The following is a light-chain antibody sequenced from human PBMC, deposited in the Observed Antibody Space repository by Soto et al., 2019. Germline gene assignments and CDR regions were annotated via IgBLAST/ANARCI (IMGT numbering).Light chain of an antibody. Sequence: PGERVILSCRAGQGVSSSYLTRYQQKPGQAPRLLIYGVSTRATGIPARFSGRASGTDFTLTISSLHPEDFAVYYCQQFGSSVTFGQGTRLEIK. CDR2: GVS. J-gene: IGKJ5*01. CDR3: QQFGSSVT. V-gene: IGKV3-20*01. CDR1: QGVSSSY.